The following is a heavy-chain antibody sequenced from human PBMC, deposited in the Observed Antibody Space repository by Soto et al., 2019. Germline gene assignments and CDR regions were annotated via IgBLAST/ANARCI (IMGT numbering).Heavy chain of an antibody. J-gene: IGHJ4*02. V-gene: IGHV1-69*13. CDR3: ARGRYSSSLTPPGSY. D-gene: IGHD6-13*01. CDR2: IIPIFGTA. CDR1: GGTFSSYA. Sequence: GASVKVSCKASGGTFSSYAISWVRQAPGQGLEWMGGIIPIFGTANYAQKFQGRVTITADESTSTAYMELSSLRSEDTAVYYCARGRYSSSLTPPGSYWGQGTLVTVSS.